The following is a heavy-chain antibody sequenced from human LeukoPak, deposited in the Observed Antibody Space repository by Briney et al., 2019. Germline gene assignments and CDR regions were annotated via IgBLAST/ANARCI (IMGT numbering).Heavy chain of an antibody. D-gene: IGHD1-26*01. CDR3: ARDRFGVRSGSYDY. CDR1: GYTFTGYY. CDR2: INPNSGGT. J-gene: IGHJ4*02. Sequence: VASVKVSCKASGYTFTGYYMHWVRQAPGQGPEWMGWINPNSGGTNYAQKFQGRVTMTRDTSISTAYMELSRLRSDDTAVYYCARDRFGVRSGSYDYWGQGTLVTVSS. V-gene: IGHV1-2*02.